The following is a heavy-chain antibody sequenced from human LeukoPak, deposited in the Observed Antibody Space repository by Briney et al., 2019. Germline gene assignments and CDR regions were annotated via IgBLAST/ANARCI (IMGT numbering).Heavy chain of an antibody. J-gene: IGHJ5*02. CDR1: GGSISSYY. CDR3: ARRARVGAPYNWFDP. CDR2: IYTSGST. D-gene: IGHD1-26*01. Sequence: SETLSLTCTVSGGSISSYYWSWIRQPAGKGLEWIGRIYTSGSTNYNPSLKSRVTMSVDTSKNQFSLKLSSVTAADTAVYYCARRARVGAPYNWFDPWGQGTLVTVSS. V-gene: IGHV4-4*07.